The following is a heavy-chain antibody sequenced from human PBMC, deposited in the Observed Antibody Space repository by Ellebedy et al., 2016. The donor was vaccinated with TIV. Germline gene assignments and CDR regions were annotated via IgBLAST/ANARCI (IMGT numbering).Heavy chain of an antibody. CDR2: ISGSGGST. CDR1: GFTFSDYY. CDR3: AKTMDRCSSTSCQSYFDY. J-gene: IGHJ4*02. D-gene: IGHD2-2*01. Sequence: GGSLRLSXAASGFTFSDYYMSWIRQAPGKGLEWVSAISGSGGSTYYADSVKGRFTISRDNSKNTLYLQMNSLRAEDTAVYYCAKTMDRCSSTSCQSYFDYWGQGTLVTVSS. V-gene: IGHV3-23*01.